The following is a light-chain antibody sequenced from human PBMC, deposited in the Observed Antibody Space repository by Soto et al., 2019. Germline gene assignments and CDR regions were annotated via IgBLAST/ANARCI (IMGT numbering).Light chain of an antibody. CDR1: QSISRY. CDR2: AAS. J-gene: IGKJ4*01. Sequence: DIQMTQSPSSLSASVGEGVSITCRASQSISRYLNWYQQKPGKAPKLLISAASSLQSGVPSRFSGSGSGTDFTLTITSLQPDDFATYYCQRSDSIPPAFGGGTKVDI. V-gene: IGKV1-39*01. CDR3: QRSDSIPPA.